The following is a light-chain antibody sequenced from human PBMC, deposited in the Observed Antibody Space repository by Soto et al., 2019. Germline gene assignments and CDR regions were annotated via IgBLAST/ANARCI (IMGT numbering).Light chain of an antibody. J-gene: IGKJ1*01. CDR2: DAS. Sequence: DIQMTQSPSTLSGSVGDRVTITCRASQSLNRWLAWYQQKPGKAPKLLIYDASSLESWVPSRFSGSGSGTEFTLTISSLQSEDFATYYCQQYKSFWTFGQGTKVDIK. V-gene: IGKV1-5*01. CDR1: QSLNRW. CDR3: QQYKSFWT.